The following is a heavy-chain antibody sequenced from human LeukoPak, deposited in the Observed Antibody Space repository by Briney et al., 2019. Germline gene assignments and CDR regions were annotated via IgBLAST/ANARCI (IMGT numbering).Heavy chain of an antibody. CDR3: ARHADDSPSHFDY. CDR1: GGSISSSSYY. D-gene: IGHD1-1*01. J-gene: IGHJ4*02. Sequence: SETLSLTCTVSGGSISSSSYYWGWIRQPPGKGLEWIGRIYYSGSTYYNPSLKSRVTISVDTSKNQFSLKLSSVTAADTAVYYCARHADDSPSHFDYWGQGTLVTVSS. V-gene: IGHV4-39*01. CDR2: IYYSGST.